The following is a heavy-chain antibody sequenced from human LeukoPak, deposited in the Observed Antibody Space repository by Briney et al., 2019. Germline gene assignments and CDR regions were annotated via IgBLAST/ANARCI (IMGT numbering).Heavy chain of an antibody. CDR2: ISYDGSNK. J-gene: IGHJ4*02. Sequence: PGGSLRLSCAAPGFTFSNYGIHWVRQAPGKGLEWVAVISYDGSNKYYGDSVKGRFTISRDNSKNMVYLQMNSLRAEDTAVYYCAKSVLNLKLCSDYWGQGTLVTVSS. D-gene: IGHD3-10*02. V-gene: IGHV3-30*18. CDR1: GFTFSNYG. CDR3: AKSVLNLKLCSDY.